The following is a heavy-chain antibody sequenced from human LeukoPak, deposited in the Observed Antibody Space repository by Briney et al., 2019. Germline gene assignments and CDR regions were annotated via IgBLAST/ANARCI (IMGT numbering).Heavy chain of an antibody. CDR1: GFTFSSNT. CDR2: ISGGGSNT. D-gene: IGHD3-16*01. Sequence: GGSLRLSCAASGFTFSSNTMRWVRQAPETGLKWVSTISGGGSNTYYADSVKGRFTISRDNSKNTLYLQMNSLRAEDTAVYYCAREGLGELTLDCWGQGTLVTVSS. CDR3: AREGLGELTLDC. J-gene: IGHJ4*02. V-gene: IGHV3-23*01.